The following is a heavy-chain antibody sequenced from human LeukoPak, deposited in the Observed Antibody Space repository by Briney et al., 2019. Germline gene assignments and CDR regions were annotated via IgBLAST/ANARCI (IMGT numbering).Heavy chain of an antibody. D-gene: IGHD4-23*01. CDR1: GGSISSGSYY. CDR2: IYTSGST. J-gene: IGHJ3*02. V-gene: IGHV4-61*02. CDR3: ARRLRWSNLDAFDI. Sequence: PSETLSLTCTVSGGSISSGSYYWSWIRQPAGKGLEWIGRIYTSGSTNYNPSLKSRVTISVDTSKNQFSLKLSSVTAADTAVYYCARRLRWSNLDAFDIWGQGTLVTVSS.